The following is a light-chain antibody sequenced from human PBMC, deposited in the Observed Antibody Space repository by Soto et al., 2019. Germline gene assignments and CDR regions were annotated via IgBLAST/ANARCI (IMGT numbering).Light chain of an antibody. J-gene: IGKJ2*01. CDR2: NAW. CDR3: QQYNNWPPYT. CDR1: QSVTTN. V-gene: IGKV3-15*01. Sequence: ETVMTQSPATLSVSPGERATLSCRASQSVTTNVAWYQKKPGQAPRLLIYNAWTRATGIPARFSGSGSGTEFTLTISSLQSEDVAVYYCQQYNNWPPYTCGQGTKLEIK.